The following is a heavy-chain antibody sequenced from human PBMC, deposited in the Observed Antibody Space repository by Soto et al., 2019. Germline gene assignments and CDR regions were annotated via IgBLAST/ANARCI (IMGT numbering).Heavy chain of an antibody. V-gene: IGHV3-53*04. Sequence: EVQLVESGGGLVQPGGSLRLSCAASGFTVSSYYMSWVRQAPGKGLEWVSVIYNGGATYYADSVKGRFTISRHNSKNTLYLQIDSLRPEDTAVYYCARGGSSSGALYYYGRDVWGQGTTVTVSS. CDR2: IYNGGAT. J-gene: IGHJ6*02. CDR1: GFTVSSYY. D-gene: IGHD6-13*01. CDR3: ARGGSSSGALYYYGRDV.